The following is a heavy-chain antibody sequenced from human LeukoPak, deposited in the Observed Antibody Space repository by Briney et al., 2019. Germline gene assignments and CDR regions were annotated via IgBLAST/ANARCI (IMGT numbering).Heavy chain of an antibody. CDR2: MNPDSGDT. CDR3: ARGLGTYDSSELTWPMISF. V-gene: IGHV1-8*01. D-gene: IGHD3-22*01. CDR1: GYTFTSYE. J-gene: IGHJ4*02. Sequence: ASVKVSCKASGYTFTSYEINWVRQATGQGLEWMGWMNPDSGDTAYAQKFQGRVTMTRSTSISSAYMELSSLRSGDTAVYYCARGLGTYDSSELTWPMISFWGQGTLVTVSS.